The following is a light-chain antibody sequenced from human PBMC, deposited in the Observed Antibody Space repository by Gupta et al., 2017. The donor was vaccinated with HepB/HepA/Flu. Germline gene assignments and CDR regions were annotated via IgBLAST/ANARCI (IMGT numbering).Light chain of an antibody. CDR1: QTITTY. J-gene: IGKJ1*01. V-gene: IGKV1-39*01. CDR3: QQRDNVPGT. Sequence: FVLDRVTITCRASQTITTYVNWYQQKPGKAPKLLIYDTSTLQSGVPSRFSGSASGTDFTLTISSLQPEDYSTYFCQQRDNVPGTFGQGTKVEIK. CDR2: DTS.